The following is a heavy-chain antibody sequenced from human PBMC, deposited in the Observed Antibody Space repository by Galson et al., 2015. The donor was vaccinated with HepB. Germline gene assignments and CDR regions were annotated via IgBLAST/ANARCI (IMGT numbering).Heavy chain of an antibody. Sequence: SLRLSCAASGFTFGDYATSWFRQAPGKGLEWVGFIRSKAYGGTTEYAASVKGRFTISRDDSKSIAYLQMNSLKTEDTAVYYCTSGSYTQGMPWGQGTLVTVSS. D-gene: IGHD1-26*01. CDR2: IRSKAYGGTT. V-gene: IGHV3-49*03. CDR1: GFTFGDYA. J-gene: IGHJ4*02. CDR3: TSGSYTQGMP.